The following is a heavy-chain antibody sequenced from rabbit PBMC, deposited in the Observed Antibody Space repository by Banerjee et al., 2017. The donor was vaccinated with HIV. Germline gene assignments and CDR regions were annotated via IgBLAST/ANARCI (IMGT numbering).Heavy chain of an antibody. Sequence: LAKSGGTLTVTCKASGFDFSSYSVGWFRQSPGKGLEWIACIYAGSTYYATWAKGRFTISKTSSTTVTLQMTSLTAADTATYFCARDAGYAGSNLWGPGTLVTVS. D-gene: IGHD4-2*01. CDR2: IYAGST. V-gene: IGHV1S40*01. CDR1: GFDFSSYS. J-gene: IGHJ4*01. CDR3: ARDAGYAGSNL.